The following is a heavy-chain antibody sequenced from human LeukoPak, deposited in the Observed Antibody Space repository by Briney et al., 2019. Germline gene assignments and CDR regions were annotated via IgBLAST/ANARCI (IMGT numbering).Heavy chain of an antibody. Sequence: SETLSLTCTVSGDSISTYYWSWIRQPPGKGLEWIGYIYYSGSTYYNPSLKSRVTISVDTSKNQFSLKLSSVTAADTAVYYCARDRGPGLIDYWGQGTLVTVSS. CDR2: IYYSGST. CDR1: GDSISTYY. D-gene: IGHD3-10*01. V-gene: IGHV4-59*12. CDR3: ARDRGPGLIDY. J-gene: IGHJ4*02.